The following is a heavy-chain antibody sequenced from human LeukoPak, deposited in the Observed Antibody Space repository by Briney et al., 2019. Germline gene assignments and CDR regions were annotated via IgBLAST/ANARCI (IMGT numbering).Heavy chain of an antibody. D-gene: IGHD3-10*01. CDR2: ISSSGSTI. CDR1: GFTFSSYE. V-gene: IGHV3-48*03. J-gene: IGHJ5*02. Sequence: GGSLRLSCAASGFTFSSYEMNWVRQAPGKGLEWVSYISSSGSTIYYADSVKGRFTISRDNAKNSLYLQMNSLRAEDTAVYYCARVGRGYGSGSLTTWFDPWGQGTLVTVSS. CDR3: ARVGRGYGSGSLTTWFDP.